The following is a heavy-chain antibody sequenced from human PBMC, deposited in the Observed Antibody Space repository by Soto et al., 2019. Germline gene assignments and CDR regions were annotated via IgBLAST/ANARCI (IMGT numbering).Heavy chain of an antibody. J-gene: IGHJ3*02. Sequence: VGSLRLSCAVSGFIFNNYAMSWVRQAPGKGLEWVSVIGGSGGSTYYADSVTGRFTISRDNSKNTLYLQMNSLRAEDTAVYYCAAQAARNDAFDIWGQGTMVTGSS. CDR2: IGGSGGST. CDR3: AAQAARNDAFDI. D-gene: IGHD6-6*01. V-gene: IGHV3-23*01. CDR1: GFIFNNYA.